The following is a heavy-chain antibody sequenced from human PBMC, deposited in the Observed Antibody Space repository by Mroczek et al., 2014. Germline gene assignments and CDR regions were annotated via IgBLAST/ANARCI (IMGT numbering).Heavy chain of an antibody. CDR1: GGSISSSSYY. Sequence: QVQLQQWGPGLVKPSETLSLTCTVSGGSISSSSYYWGWIRQPPGKGLEWIGSIYYSGSTYYNPSLKSRVTISVDTSKNQFSLKLSSVTAADTAVYYCARHSGSYAEYFQHWGQGTLVTVSS. V-gene: IGHV4-39*01. D-gene: IGHD1-26*01. J-gene: IGHJ1*01. CDR2: IYYSGST. CDR3: ARHSGSYAEYFQH.